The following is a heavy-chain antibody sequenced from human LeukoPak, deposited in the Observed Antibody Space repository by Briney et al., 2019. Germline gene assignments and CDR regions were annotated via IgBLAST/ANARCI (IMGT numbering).Heavy chain of an antibody. Sequence: GESLKISCKGSGYSFTSYWIGWVRQMPGKGLEWMGIIYPGDSDTRYSPSFQGQVTISADKSISTAYLQWSSLKASDTAMYYCASGEVLLWFGEFSHPDYWGQGTLVTVSS. J-gene: IGHJ4*02. CDR3: ASGEVLLWFGEFSHPDY. CDR2: IYPGDSDT. CDR1: GYSFTSYW. D-gene: IGHD3-10*01. V-gene: IGHV5-51*01.